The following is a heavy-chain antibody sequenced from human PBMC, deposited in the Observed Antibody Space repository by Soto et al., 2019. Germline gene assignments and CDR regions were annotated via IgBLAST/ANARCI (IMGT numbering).Heavy chain of an antibody. CDR2: IYYSGST. D-gene: IGHD6-13*01. Sequence: SETLSLTCTVSGGSVSSGSYYWSWIRQPPGKGLEWIGYIYYSGSTNYNPSLKSRVTISVDTSKNQFSLKLSSVTAADTAVYYCARDRLRQQLVRYYYGMDVWGQGTTVTVSS. J-gene: IGHJ6*02. V-gene: IGHV4-61*01. CDR3: ARDRLRQQLVRYYYGMDV. CDR1: GGSVSSGSYY.